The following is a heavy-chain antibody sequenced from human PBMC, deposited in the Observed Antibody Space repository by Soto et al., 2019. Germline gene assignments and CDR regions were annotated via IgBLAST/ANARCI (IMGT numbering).Heavy chain of an antibody. D-gene: IGHD6-13*01. CDR3: ASSHSSSWPPFDY. CDR1: GFTFSSYG. J-gene: IGHJ4*02. V-gene: IGHV3-33*01. Sequence: GGSLRLSCAASGFTFSSYGMHWVRQAPGKGLEWVAVIWYDGSNKYYADSVKGRFTISRDNSKNTLYLQMNSLRAEDTAVYYCASSHSSSWPPFDYWGQGTLVTVSS. CDR2: IWYDGSNK.